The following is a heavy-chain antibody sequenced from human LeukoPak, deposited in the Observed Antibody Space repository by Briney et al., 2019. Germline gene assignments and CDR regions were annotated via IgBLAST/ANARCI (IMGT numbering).Heavy chain of an antibody. J-gene: IGHJ4*02. CDR1: GYTFTGYY. Sequence: ASVKVSCKASGYTFTGYYMHWVRQAPGQGLEWMGWINPNSGGTNYAQKFQGRVTMTRDTSISTAYMELRSLRSEDTAVFYCASTSMYGDYVAFAFDRWGQGTLVTVSS. CDR3: ASTSMYGDYVAFAFDR. CDR2: INPNSGGT. D-gene: IGHD4-17*01. V-gene: IGHV1-2*02.